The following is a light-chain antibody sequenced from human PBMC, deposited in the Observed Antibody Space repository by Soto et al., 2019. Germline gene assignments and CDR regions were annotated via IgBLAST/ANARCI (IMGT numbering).Light chain of an antibody. Sequence: DIQMTQSPSTLSASVGDRVSITCRASQSISRQLAWYQQKPGKAPNLLIYQASNLETGVPSRFTGSGSGTEFTLTIRSLQPDDLPTYYCLQYQSYWTFGQGTKVEVK. CDR3: LQYQSYWT. CDR2: QAS. CDR1: QSISRQ. J-gene: IGKJ1*01. V-gene: IGKV1-5*03.